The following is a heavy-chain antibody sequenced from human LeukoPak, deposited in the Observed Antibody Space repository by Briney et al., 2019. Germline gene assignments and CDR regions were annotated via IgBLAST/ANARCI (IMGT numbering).Heavy chain of an antibody. CDR2: IAPSDSYT. J-gene: IGHJ5*02. V-gene: IGHV5-10-1*01. D-gene: IGHD3-22*01. CDR3: VRQPPGVYDTTQNWFDP. Sequence: GESLRISCKVSGYSLPSYWITWVRQVPGKGLEWMGRIAPSDSYTNYNPSFEGHVTMSAEKSITTVYLQWSSLKASDTAMYYCVRQPPGVYDTTQNWFDPWGQGTLVTVSS. CDR1: GYSLPSYW.